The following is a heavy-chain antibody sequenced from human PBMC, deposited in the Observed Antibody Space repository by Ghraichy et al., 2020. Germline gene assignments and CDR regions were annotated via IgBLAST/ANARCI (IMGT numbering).Heavy chain of an antibody. CDR2: TYYGGDT. CDR1: GGSIRGYY. D-gene: IGHD3-22*01. V-gene: IGHV4-59*08. J-gene: IGHJ3*02. Sequence: SETLSLTCTVSGGSIRGYYWSWLRQPPGKGLEWIAYTYYGGDTNYNSSLKSRVTISVDTSKNQISLKLSSVTATDTAMYYCARHHPSDSSVKRAFDIWGQGTMVTVSS. CDR3: ARHHPSDSSVKRAFDI.